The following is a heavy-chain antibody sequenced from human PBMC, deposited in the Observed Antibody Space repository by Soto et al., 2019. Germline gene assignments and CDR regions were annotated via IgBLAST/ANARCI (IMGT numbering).Heavy chain of an antibody. D-gene: IGHD6-13*01. CDR3: AKDRVYISSWYRSDYYYDGMDV. CDR2: ISYDGSNK. Sequence: LRLSCAASGFTFSSYGMHWVRQAPGKGLEWVAVISYDGSNKYYADSVKGRFTISRDNSKNTLYLQMNSLRAEDTAVYYCAKDRVYISSWYRSDYYYDGMDVWGQGSSVTVSS. CDR1: GFTFSSYG. J-gene: IGHJ6*02. V-gene: IGHV3-30*18.